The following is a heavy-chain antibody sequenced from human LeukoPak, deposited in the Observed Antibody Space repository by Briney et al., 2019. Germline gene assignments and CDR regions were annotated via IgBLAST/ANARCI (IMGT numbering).Heavy chain of an antibody. CDR3: AKVDRIAVAGTSDY. CDR1: GFTFSSYA. V-gene: IGHV3-23*01. D-gene: IGHD6-19*01. J-gene: IGHJ4*02. CDR2: IRGSGVTP. Sequence: GGSLRLSCAASGFTFSSYAMSWVRQAPGKGLEWVSAIRGSGVTPYYPHSVTARFTISRDNSKNTLYLQMNSLRPEDTAVYYCAKVDRIAVAGTSDYWGQGTLVTVSS.